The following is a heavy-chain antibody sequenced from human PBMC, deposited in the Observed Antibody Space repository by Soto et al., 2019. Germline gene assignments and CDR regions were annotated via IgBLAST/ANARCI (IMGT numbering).Heavy chain of an antibody. CDR2: IYCDDDK. CDR3: AHRGADCTGGSCYSSWFDP. D-gene: IGHD2-15*01. Sequence: QITLKESGPTLVKPTQTLTLTCTFSGFSLSTSGMGVGWIRQPPGKALERLSLIYCDDDKRYSPSLKSRLTITRATSKHQVVRTITNMEPVDTATCRCAHRGADCTGGSCYSSWFDPWGQGTLDTVSS. CDR1: GFSLSTSGMG. V-gene: IGHV2-5*02. J-gene: IGHJ5*02.